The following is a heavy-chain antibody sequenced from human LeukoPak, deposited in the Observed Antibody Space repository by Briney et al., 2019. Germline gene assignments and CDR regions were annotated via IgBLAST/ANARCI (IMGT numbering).Heavy chain of an antibody. CDR2: ISAYNGNT. D-gene: IGHD1-26*01. Sequence: GASVKVSCKASGYTFTSYGISWVRQAPGQGLEWMGWISAYNGNTNYAQKFQGRVTMTRDTSISTAYMELSRLRSDDTAVYYCARDRFPRYSGSYFLDYWGQGTLVTVSS. J-gene: IGHJ4*02. CDR1: GYTFTSYG. CDR3: ARDRFPRYSGSYFLDY. V-gene: IGHV1-18*01.